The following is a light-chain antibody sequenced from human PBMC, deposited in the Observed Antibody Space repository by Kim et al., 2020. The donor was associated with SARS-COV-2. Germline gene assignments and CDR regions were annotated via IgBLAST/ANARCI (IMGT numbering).Light chain of an antibody. CDR2: ATD. V-gene: IGLV1-44*01. CDR1: SSNIGRSA. J-gene: IGLJ3*02. CDR3: TAWDDSLSGQL. Sequence: QPVLTQPPSTSGTPGQRVTISCSGSSSNIGRSAVHWFQQLPGTAPKLHIYATDKRPSGVPARFSGSKSGTSASLAISGLQSEDEADYYCTAWDDSLSGQLFGGGTQLTV.